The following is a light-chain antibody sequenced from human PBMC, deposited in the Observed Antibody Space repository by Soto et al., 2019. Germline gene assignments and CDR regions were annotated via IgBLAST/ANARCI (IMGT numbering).Light chain of an antibody. CDR3: QETYSAPGR. J-gene: IGKJ4*01. CDR1: QSIRTY. V-gene: IGKV1-39*01. Sequence: TVVCRASQSIRTYLSWYQQKPGKAPNLLIYDVSTLRNGFPSKFSIRGSATVFTLLLSSLQAEECASHFCQETYSAPGRVAEGTKVDIK. CDR2: DVS.